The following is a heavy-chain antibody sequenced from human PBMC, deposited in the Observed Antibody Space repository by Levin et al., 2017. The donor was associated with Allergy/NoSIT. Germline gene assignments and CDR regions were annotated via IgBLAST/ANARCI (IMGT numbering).Heavy chain of an antibody. Sequence: GGSLRLSCAASGFTFSDNYMSWIRQAPGKGLEWVSYISGSSSYTNYADSVKGRFTISRDNAKNSLYVQMNSLRAEDTAVYYCARGGGYEAFDYWGQGTLVTVSS. D-gene: IGHD5-12*01. CDR1: GFTFSDNY. J-gene: IGHJ4*02. CDR2: ISGSSSYT. V-gene: IGHV3-11*05. CDR3: ARGGGYEAFDY.